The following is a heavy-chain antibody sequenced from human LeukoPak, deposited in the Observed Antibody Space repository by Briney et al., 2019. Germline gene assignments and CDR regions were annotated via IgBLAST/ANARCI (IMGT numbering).Heavy chain of an antibody. Sequence: PSETLSLTCTVSEGSVSTSDYYWGWIRQSPVKGLEWIGDVFYTGKTNYNPSLRGRTTISIDTSKNQFSLKLTYVTAADSAVYYCARVFDSWGQGTLVTVSP. CDR2: VFYTGKT. J-gene: IGHJ4*02. CDR1: EGSVSTSDYY. V-gene: IGHV4-39*07. CDR3: ARVFDS.